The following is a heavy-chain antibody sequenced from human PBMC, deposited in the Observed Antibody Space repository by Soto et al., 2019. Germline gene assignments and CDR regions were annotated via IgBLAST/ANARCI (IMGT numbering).Heavy chain of an antibody. CDR3: ARGNHRWLQLWYFDL. CDR2: IIPIFGTA. D-gene: IGHD5-12*01. CDR1: GGTFSSYT. J-gene: IGHJ2*01. Sequence: QVQLVQSGAEVKKPGSSVTVSCKASGGTFSSYTISWVRQAPGQGLEWMGGIIPIFGTANYAQKLQGRVTLPADESTSTAYMELSSLRSEDTAVYYCARGNHRWLQLWYFDLWGRGTLVTVSS. V-gene: IGHV1-69*12.